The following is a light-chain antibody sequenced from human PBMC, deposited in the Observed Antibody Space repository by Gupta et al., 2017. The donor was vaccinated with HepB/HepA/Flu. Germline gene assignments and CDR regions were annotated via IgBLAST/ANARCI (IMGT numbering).Light chain of an antibody. V-gene: IGKV1-39*01. J-gene: IGKJ1*01. CDR2: AAS. CDR1: QNINTY. Sequence: DIQMTHSPSSLSASVGDRITITCRASQNINTYINWYQQKPGTAPKLLIYAASSLRDGVPSRFSGSGSGTDFTLTISRLQPEDFATYYCQQTHSILWTFGQGTRVEVK. CDR3: QQTHSILWT.